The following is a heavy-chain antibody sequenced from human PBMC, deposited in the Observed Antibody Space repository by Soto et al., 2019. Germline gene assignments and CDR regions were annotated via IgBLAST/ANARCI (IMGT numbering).Heavy chain of an antibody. CDR1: GLTFDDDA. J-gene: IGHJ1*01. CDR2: ISWNSGNI. Sequence: SXRLSCAASGLTFDDDAMHWFRQAPEKGLEWVSGISWNSGNIGYADSVKGRFTISRDNAKNSLYLQMNSLRAEDTALYYCVKHRDNSTWHGYLQQWGQGTLVTVSS. CDR3: VKHRDNSTWHGYLQQ. V-gene: IGHV3-9*01. D-gene: IGHD6-13*01.